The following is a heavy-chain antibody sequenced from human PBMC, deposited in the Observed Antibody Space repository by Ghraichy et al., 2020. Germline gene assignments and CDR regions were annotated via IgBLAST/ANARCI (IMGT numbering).Heavy chain of an antibody. CDR1: GFTFSSYA. CDR3: AKDNWSGAVAGTGDF. Sequence: GGSLRLSCAASGFTFSSYAMNWVRQAPGKGLEWVSAISGSGGSTYYVDSVKGRFTISRDNTKNTLYLQMNSLRAEDTAVYYCAKDNWSGAVAGTGDFWGQGTLVTVSS. CDR2: ISGSGGST. V-gene: IGHV3-23*01. D-gene: IGHD6-19*01. J-gene: IGHJ4*02.